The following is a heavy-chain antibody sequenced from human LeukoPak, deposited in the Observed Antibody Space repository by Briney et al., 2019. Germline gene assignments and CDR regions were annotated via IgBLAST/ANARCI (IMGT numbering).Heavy chain of an antibody. CDR1: GFTFSNYA. J-gene: IGHJ4*02. Sequence: PGGSLRLSCAASGFTFSNYAMNWVRQAPGEGLAWVSSISGSSTDIYYADPVKGRFTIPRDNAKNPLYLQINSLRAEDTAIYYCARRGYYDSSGYDYWGQGTLVTVSS. V-gene: IGHV3-21*01. CDR3: ARRGYYDSSGYDY. D-gene: IGHD3-22*01. CDR2: ISGSSTDI.